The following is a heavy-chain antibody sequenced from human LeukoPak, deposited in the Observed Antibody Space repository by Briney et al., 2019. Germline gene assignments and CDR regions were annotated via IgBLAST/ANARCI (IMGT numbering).Heavy chain of an antibody. J-gene: IGHJ4*02. D-gene: IGHD1-20*01. CDR1: GGSISSSNYY. Sequence: SETLSLTCIVSGGSISSSNYYWGWIRQPPGKGLEWIGSISYSGSTYYNPSLKSRLTISVDTSRTQFSLKLSPVTAADTAVYYCARHGITGTTSPLGYWGQGTLVTVSS. V-gene: IGHV4-39*01. CDR2: ISYSGST. CDR3: ARHGITGTTSPLGY.